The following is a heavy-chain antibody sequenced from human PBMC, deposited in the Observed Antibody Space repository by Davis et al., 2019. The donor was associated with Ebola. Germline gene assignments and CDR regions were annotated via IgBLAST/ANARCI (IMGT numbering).Heavy chain of an antibody. D-gene: IGHD3-16*01. J-gene: IGHJ4*02. CDR1: RGSIISSSSY. CDR3: ARGGRTADN. Sequence: SETLSPTCTVSRGSIISSSSYWGWIRQPPRKGLEWIWQNYYSGSTHYNPSLKSRVTISVDTSKNQFSLKLSSVTAADTAGYYCARGGRTADNWGQGTLVTVSS. V-gene: IGHV4-39*07. CDR2: NYYSGST.